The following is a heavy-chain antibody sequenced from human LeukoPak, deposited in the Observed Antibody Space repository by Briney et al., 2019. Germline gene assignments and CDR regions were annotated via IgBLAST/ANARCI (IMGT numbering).Heavy chain of an antibody. CDR2: IYHSGST. J-gene: IGHJ4*02. Sequence: SSETLSLTCAVSGYSISSGYYWGWIRQPPGEGLEWIGSIYHSGSTYYNPSLKSRVTISVDTSKNQFSLKLSSVTAADTAVYYCAGEGHYYDSTGYYYGGEDYWGQGTLVTVSS. CDR1: GYSISSGYY. V-gene: IGHV4-38-2*01. D-gene: IGHD3-22*01. CDR3: AGEGHYYDSTGYYYGGEDY.